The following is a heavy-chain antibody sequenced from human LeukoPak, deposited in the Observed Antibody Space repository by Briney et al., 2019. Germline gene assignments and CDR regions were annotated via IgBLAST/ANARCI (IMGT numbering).Heavy chain of an antibody. J-gene: IGHJ4*02. CDR3: AKEKAFGYSPVDH. Sequence: GGSLRLSCAASGFTFSSYGMHWVRQAPGKGLEWVSSISGSGGGTYYTDSVKGRFTISRDNSKSTLYLQMNSLTAEDTALYYCAKEKAFGYSPVDHWGQGTLVTVSA. V-gene: IGHV3-23*01. D-gene: IGHD3-22*01. CDR2: ISGSGGGT. CDR1: GFTFSSYG.